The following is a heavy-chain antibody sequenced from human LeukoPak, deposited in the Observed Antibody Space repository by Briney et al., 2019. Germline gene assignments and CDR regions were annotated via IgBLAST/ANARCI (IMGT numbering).Heavy chain of an antibody. J-gene: IGHJ5*02. CDR3: ARDRQFKLHDP. CDR1: GFNFGNYA. CDR2: ISVSGGSV. Sequence: GGSLRLSCTASGFNFGNYAMSWIRQAPGKGLEWLSYISVSGGSVSYVDSVKGRFTISRDNAKNSVYLQIDSLRAEDTAMYYCARDRQFKLHDPWGQGILVTVS. D-gene: IGHD5-24*01. V-gene: IGHV3-11*01.